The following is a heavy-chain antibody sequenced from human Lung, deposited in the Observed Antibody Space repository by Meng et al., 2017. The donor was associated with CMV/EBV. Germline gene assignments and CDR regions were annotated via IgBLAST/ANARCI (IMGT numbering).Heavy chain of an antibody. V-gene: IGHV3-7*01. CDR1: GFTFSSYW. J-gene: IGHJ6*02. CDR3: ARRPWGLDV. CDR2: INQDGSEK. Sequence: ESXKISCAASGFTFSSYWMSWVRQAPGKGLEWVANINQDGSEKYYVDSVEGRFTISRDNAKDSLYLQMNALRAEDTAVYYCARRPWGLDVWGPGTTVTVSS.